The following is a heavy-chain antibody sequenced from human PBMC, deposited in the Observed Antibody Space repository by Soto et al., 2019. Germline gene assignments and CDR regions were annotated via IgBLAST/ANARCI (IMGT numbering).Heavy chain of an antibody. V-gene: IGHV4-59*01. Sequence: SETLPLPWSLGRSALSSYDSSWSRQPPGKGPERLRYTYYSGSTNYNPSLKSRVSISVDTSKNQFSLKLSSVTAADTAVYYCAREGYCSGGSCYDWFDPWRQGPLVAVSS. CDR1: RSALSSYD. CDR3: AREGYCSGGSCYDWFDP. CDR2: TYYSGST. J-gene: IGHJ5*02. D-gene: IGHD2-15*01.